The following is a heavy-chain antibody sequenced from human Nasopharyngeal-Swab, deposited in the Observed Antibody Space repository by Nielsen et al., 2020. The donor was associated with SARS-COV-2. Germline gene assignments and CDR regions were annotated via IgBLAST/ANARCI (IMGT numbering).Heavy chain of an antibody. CDR3: ARNPPGYYDFIHYGMDV. CDR2: INHSGST. D-gene: IGHD3-3*01. V-gene: IGHV4-34*01. J-gene: IGHJ6*02. Sequence: SETLSLTCAVYGGSFSGYYWSWIRQPPGKGLEWIGEINHSGSTNYNPSLKSRVTISVDTSENQFSLKLSSVTAADTAVYYCARNPPGYYDFIHYGMDVWGQGTTVTVSS. CDR1: GGSFSGYY.